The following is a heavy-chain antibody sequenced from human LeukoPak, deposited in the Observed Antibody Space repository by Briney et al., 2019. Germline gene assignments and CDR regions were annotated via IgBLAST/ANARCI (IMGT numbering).Heavy chain of an antibody. CDR2: ISYDGSNK. CDR3: ARGREDYDILTGYSSSDFFDY. J-gene: IGHJ4*02. V-gene: IGHV3-30*03. D-gene: IGHD3-9*01. CDR1: GFTFSSYS. Sequence: GGSLRLSCAASGFTFSSYSMNWVRQAPGKGLEWVAVISYDGSNKYYADSVKGRFTISRDNSKNTLYLQMNSLRAEDTAVYYCARGREDYDILTGYSSSDFFDYWGQGTLVTVSS.